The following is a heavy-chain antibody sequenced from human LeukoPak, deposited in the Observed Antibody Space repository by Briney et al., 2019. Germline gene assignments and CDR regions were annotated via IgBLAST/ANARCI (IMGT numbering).Heavy chain of an antibody. V-gene: IGHV3-23*01. CDR2: ILPSGGEI. D-gene: IGHD2-8*02. CDR1: GFTFSTFA. CDR3: ATYRQVLLPFES. J-gene: IGHJ4*02. Sequence: GGSLRLSCAASGFTFSTFAMIWVRQPPGKGLEWVSSILPSGGEIHYADSVRGRFTISRDNSKSPLSLEMNSLRAEDTAIYCCATYRQVLLPFESWGQGTLVTVSS.